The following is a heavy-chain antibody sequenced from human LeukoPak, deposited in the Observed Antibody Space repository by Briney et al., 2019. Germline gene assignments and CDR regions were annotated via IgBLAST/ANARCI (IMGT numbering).Heavy chain of an antibody. CDR2: IWYDGSNK. D-gene: IGHD5-24*01. J-gene: IGHJ4*02. Sequence: GRSLRLSCAVSGFTFSSYGMHWVRQAPGKGLEWVAVIWYDGSNKYYADSVKGRFTIPRDNSKNTLYLQMNSLRAEDTAVYYCARDPRDGYTYYFDYWGQGTLVTVSS. V-gene: IGHV3-33*01. CDR3: ARDPRDGYTYYFDY. CDR1: GFTFSSYG.